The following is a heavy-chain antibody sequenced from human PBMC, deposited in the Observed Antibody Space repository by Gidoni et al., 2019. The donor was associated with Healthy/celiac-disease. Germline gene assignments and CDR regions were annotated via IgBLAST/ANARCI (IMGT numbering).Heavy chain of an antibody. Sequence: QVQLQESGPGLVKPSQTLSLTCTVSGGSISSGGYYWSWIRQHPGKGLEWIGYIYYSGSTYYNPSLKSRVTIAVDTSKNQFALKLSSVTAAETAVYYCARVGGEVWGESSSSGGPFFDYWGQGTLVTVSS. CDR3: ARVGGEVWGESSSSGGPFFDY. V-gene: IGHV4-31*03. CDR2: IYYSGST. J-gene: IGHJ4*02. D-gene: IGHD6-6*01. CDR1: GGSISSGGYY.